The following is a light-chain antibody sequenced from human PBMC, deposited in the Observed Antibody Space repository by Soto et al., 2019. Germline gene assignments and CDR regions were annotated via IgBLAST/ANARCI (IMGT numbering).Light chain of an antibody. J-gene: IGKJ1*01. CDR2: DAS. CDR3: QQFKDYLWT. Sequence: DIQRTQSPSTLAASVGDRVTITCRASQNIESYMDWYQPKQGRAPSLXIYDASPLERGVLSRFSGSGAGPECTRIISNLQPDDVATDYCQQFKDYLWTFGQGTKVDI. CDR1: QNIESY. V-gene: IGKV1-5*01.